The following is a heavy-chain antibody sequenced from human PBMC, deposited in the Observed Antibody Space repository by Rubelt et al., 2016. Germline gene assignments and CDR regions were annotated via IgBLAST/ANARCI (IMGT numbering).Heavy chain of an antibody. V-gene: IGHV4-34*01. D-gene: IGHD6-19*01. CDR2: INHSGRA. J-gene: IGHJ4*02. CDR3: ARDGSGWVGGALDY. Sequence: EWIGEINHSGRANYNPSLKSRVNISVDTSTTQFSLKLLSVTAPDTAVYYCARDGSGWVGGALDYWGQGTLVTGS.